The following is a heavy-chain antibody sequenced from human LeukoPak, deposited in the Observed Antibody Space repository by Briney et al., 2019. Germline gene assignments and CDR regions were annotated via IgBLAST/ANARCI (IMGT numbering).Heavy chain of an antibody. CDR1: GFTFSSYE. Sequence: GSLRLSCAASGFTFSSYEMNWVRQAPGKGLEWVSYISSSGSTIYYADSVKGRFTISRDNAKNSLYLQMNSLRAEDTAVYYCAELGVTMIGGVWGKGTTVTISS. J-gene: IGHJ6*03. CDR3: AELGVTMIGGV. D-gene: IGHD3-10*02. V-gene: IGHV3-48*03. CDR2: ISSSGSTI.